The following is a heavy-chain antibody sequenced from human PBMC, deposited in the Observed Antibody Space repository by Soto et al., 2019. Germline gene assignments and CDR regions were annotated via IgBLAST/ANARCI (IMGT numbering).Heavy chain of an antibody. V-gene: IGHV4-30-2*01. CDR2: IYHSGST. Sequence: SETLSLTCAVYGGSFSGYSWTWIRQPPGKGLEWIGYIYHSGSTYYNPSLKSRVTISVDRSKNQFSLKLSSVTAADTAVYYCARVPDVWGQGTTVTVSS. CDR1: GGSFSGYS. CDR3: ARVPDV. J-gene: IGHJ6*02.